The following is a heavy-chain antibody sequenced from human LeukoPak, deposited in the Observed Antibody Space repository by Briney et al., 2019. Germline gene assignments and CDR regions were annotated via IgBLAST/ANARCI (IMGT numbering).Heavy chain of an antibody. J-gene: IGHJ4*02. CDR1: GLTFNNNY. CDR2: IYANGDT. D-gene: IGHD4-17*01. CDR3: THGDYPLTY. Sequence: GGSLRLSCAASGLTFNNNYWHWVRQAPGQGLEWVSIIYANGDTLYTASVRDRFTFSGDSSKNTLYLQMNSLRAEDTAVYYCTHGDYPLTYWGQGTLVTVSS. V-gene: IGHV3-66*01.